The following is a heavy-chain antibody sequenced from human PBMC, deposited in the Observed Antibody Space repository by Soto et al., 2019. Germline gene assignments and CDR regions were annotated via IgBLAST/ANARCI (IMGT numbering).Heavy chain of an antibody. V-gene: IGHV4-59*01. CDR1: GGSISSYY. CDR2: IYYSGST. J-gene: IGHJ5*02. D-gene: IGHD3-3*01. Sequence: PSETLSLTCTVSGGSISSYYWSWIRQPPGKGLEWIGYIYYSGSTNYNPSLKSRVTISVDTSKNQFSLKLSSVTAADTAVYYCARAYYDFWSGYYSPKWFDPWGQGTLVTVSS. CDR3: ARAYYDFWSGYYSPKWFDP.